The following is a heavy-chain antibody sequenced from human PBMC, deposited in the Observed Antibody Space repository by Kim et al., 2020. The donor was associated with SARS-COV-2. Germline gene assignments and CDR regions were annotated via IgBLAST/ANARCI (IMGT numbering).Heavy chain of an antibody. V-gene: IGHV3-23*01. D-gene: IGHD3-3*01. Sequence: GGSLRLSCAASGFTFPNYAMSWVRQAPGKGLEWVSAISGSGSSTYYADSVKGRFTISRDKSKNTLFLQMNSLRAEDTAVYYCARVPAFGPYYQYYMDVWG. J-gene: IGHJ6*03. CDR1: GFTFPNYA. CDR3: ARVPAFGPYYQYYMDV. CDR2: ISGSGSST.